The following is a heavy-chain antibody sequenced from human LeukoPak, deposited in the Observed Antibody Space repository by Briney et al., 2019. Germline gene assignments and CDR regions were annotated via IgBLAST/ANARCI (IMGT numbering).Heavy chain of an antibody. CDR3: ARGGGPYCSSTSCYDY. V-gene: IGHV4-34*01. CDR2: INHSGST. D-gene: IGHD2-2*01. Sequence: SETLSLTCTVSGGSISSYYWSWIRQPPGKGLEWIGEINHSGSTNYNPSLKSRVTISVDTSKNQFSLKLSSVTAADTAVYYCARGGGPYCSSTSCYDYWGQGTLVTVSS. CDR1: GGSISSYY. J-gene: IGHJ4*02.